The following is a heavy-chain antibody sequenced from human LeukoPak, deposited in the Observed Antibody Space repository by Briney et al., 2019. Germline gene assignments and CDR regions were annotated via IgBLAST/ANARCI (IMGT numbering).Heavy chain of an antibody. V-gene: IGHV4-38-2*02. CDR3: ARTRSGSYRNYYYMDV. D-gene: IGHD1-26*01. CDR1: GYSISSGYY. Sequence: TSETLSLTCTVSGYSISSGYYWGWIRQPPGKGLEWIGSIYHSGRTYHNPSLKSRVTISVDKSKNQFSLKLSSVTAADTAVYYCARTRSGSYRNYYYMDVWGKGTTVTVSS. CDR2: IYHSGRT. J-gene: IGHJ6*03.